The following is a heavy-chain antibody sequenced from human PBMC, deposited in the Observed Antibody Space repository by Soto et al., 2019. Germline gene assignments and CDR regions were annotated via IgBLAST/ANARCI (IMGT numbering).Heavy chain of an antibody. CDR2: IKQDGSEK. Sequence: GGSLRLSCAASGFTFSSYWMSWVRQAPGKGLEWVANIKQDGSEKYYVFSVKGRFTISSDNAKNSLYLQMNSLRAEDTAVYYCVRCLRYFDWGRGVNYYYMDVWGKGTTVTVSS. CDR1: GFTFSSYW. D-gene: IGHD3-9*01. J-gene: IGHJ6*03. V-gene: IGHV3-7*01. CDR3: VRCLRYFDWGRGVNYYYMDV.